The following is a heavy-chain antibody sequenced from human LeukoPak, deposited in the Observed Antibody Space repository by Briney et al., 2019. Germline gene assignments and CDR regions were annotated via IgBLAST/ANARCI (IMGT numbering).Heavy chain of an antibody. Sequence: ASVKVSCKASGYIFTGYYMHWVRQAPGQGLEWMGWINPNSGDTNYAQKFQGRVTMTRDTSISTAYMELSRLRSDDTAVYYCATSTFLWGNVYWGQGTLVTVSS. CDR3: ATSTFLWGNVY. CDR2: INPNSGDT. J-gene: IGHJ4*02. D-gene: IGHD3-16*01. CDR1: GYIFTGYY. V-gene: IGHV1-2*02.